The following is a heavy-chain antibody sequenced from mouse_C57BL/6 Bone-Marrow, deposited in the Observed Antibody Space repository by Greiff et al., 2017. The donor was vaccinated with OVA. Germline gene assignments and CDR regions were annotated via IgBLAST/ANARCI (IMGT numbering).Heavy chain of an antibody. CDR1: GYTFTDYE. V-gene: IGHV1-15*01. CDR2: IDPETGGT. CDR3: TRGYSNYYAMDY. J-gene: IGHJ4*01. Sequence: VQVVESGAELVRPGASVTLSCKASGYTFTDYEMHWVKQTPVHGLEWIGAIDPETGGTAYNQKFKGKAILTADKSSSTAYMELRSLTSEDSAVYYGTRGYSNYYAMDYWGQGTSGTVSS. D-gene: IGHD2-5*01.